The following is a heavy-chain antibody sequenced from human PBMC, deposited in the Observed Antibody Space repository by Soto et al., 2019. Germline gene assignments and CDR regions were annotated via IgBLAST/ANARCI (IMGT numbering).Heavy chain of an antibody. V-gene: IGHV1-3*01. CDR3: ARAYGDYYGMDV. J-gene: IGHJ6*02. CDR2: INAGNGNT. Sequence: VASVKVSCKASGYTFTSYAMHWVRQAPGQRLEWMGWINAGNGNTKYSQKFQGRVTITRDTSASTAYMELSSLRSEDTAVYNCARAYGDYYGMDVWGQGTTVTVSS. CDR1: GYTFTSYA. D-gene: IGHD4-17*01.